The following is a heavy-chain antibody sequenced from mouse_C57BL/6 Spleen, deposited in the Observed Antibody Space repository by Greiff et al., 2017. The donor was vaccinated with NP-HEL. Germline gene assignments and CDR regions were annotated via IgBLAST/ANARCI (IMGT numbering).Heavy chain of an antibody. CDR1: GYTFTSYG. CDR2: IYPRSGNT. V-gene: IGHV1-81*01. D-gene: IGHD1-1*01. Sequence: QVQLQQSGAELARPGASVKLSCKASGYTFTSYGISWVKQRPGQGLEWIGEIYPRSGNTYYNEKFKGKATLTADKSSSTAYMELRSLTSEDSAVYFCARRGITTVVATTPYYFDYWGQGTTLTGSS. CDR3: ARRGITTVVATTPYYFDY. J-gene: IGHJ2*01.